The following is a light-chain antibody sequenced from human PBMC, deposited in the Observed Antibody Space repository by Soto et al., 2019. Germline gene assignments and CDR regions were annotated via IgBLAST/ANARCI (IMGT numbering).Light chain of an antibody. V-gene: IGLV2-14*01. Sequence: QSALTQPASVSGSPGQSITISCTGTISDVGGYSYVSWYQQHPGKAPKLMIYEVRNRPSGVSDRFSGSKSGNTASLTISGLQAEDQADYYCASYSSTNTLVVFGGGTKLTVL. CDR2: EVR. J-gene: IGLJ2*01. CDR1: ISDVGGYSY. CDR3: ASYSSTNTLVV.